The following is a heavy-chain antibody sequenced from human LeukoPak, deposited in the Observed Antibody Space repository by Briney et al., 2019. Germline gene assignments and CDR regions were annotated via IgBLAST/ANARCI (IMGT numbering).Heavy chain of an antibody. D-gene: IGHD3-22*01. Sequence: GGSPRLSCAASGFTFSDYYMSWIRQAPGKGLEWVSCISSSGSTIYYADSVKGRFTISRDNAKNSLYLQMNSLRAEDTAVYYCARDSFGTYDSSGYYGYWGQGTLVTVSS. CDR2: ISSSGSTI. J-gene: IGHJ4*02. CDR1: GFTFSDYY. CDR3: ARDSFGTYDSSGYYGY. V-gene: IGHV3-11*01.